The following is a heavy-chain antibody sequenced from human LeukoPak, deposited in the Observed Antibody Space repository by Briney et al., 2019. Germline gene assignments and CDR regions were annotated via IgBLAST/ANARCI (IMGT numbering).Heavy chain of an antibody. CDR2: ISSSSSYI. D-gene: IGHD5-18*01. V-gene: IGHV3-21*01. J-gene: IGHJ6*02. CDR3: ARFEWIQLWLPAINYYYYGMDV. CDR1: GFTFSSYS. Sequence: PGGSLRLSCAASGFTFSSYSMNWVRQAPGKGLEWVSSISSSSSYIYYADSVKGRFTISRDNAKNSLYLQMNSLRAEDTAVYYCARFEWIQLWLPAINYYYYGMDVWGQGTTVTVSS.